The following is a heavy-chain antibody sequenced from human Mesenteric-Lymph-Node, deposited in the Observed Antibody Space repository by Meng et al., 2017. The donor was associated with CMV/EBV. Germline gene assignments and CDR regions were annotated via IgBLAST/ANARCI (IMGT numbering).Heavy chain of an antibody. D-gene: IGHD3-9*01. V-gene: IGHV3-30-3*01. CDR3: ARDPGDYDILTGVDY. Sequence: GESLKISCAASGFTFSSYAMHWVRQAPGKGLEWVAVISYDGSNKYYADSVKGRFTISRDNSKNTLYLQMNSLRAEDTAVYYCARDPGDYDILTGVDYWGQGTLVTVSS. CDR2: ISYDGSNK. CDR1: GFTFSSYA. J-gene: IGHJ4*02.